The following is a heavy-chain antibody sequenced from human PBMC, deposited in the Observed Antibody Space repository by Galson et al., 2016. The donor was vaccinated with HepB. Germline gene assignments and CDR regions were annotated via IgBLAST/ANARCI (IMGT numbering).Heavy chain of an antibody. Sequence: SETLSLTCTVSGGSISSSSYYWGWIRQPPGKGLEWIGSIYYSGRTYYNPSLKSRVTISVDTSKNQFSLKLSSVTAADTAVYYCARLCSNHGYYYYYYYMDVWGKGTTVTVSS. V-gene: IGHV4-39*01. CDR3: ARLCSNHGYYYYYYYMDV. CDR1: GGSISSSSYY. CDR2: IYYSGRT. J-gene: IGHJ6*03. D-gene: IGHD5-24*01.